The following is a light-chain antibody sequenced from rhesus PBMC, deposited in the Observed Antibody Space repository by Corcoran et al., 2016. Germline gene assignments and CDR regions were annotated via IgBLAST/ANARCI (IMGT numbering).Light chain of an antibody. Sequence: DIQMTQSPSSLSASVGDTVTITCRASQGISNYLAWYQQKPGKAPKPLIYYASNLESGVPSRFNGIGSGTDFTLTISSLQTEDFAIYYCQHQNSYPRTFGQGTKVEIK. CDR1: QGISNY. J-gene: IGKJ1*01. V-gene: IGKV1S14*01. CDR3: QHQNSYPRT. CDR2: YAS.